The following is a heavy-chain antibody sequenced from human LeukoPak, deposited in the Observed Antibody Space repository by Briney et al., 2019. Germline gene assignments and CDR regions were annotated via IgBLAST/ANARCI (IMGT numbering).Heavy chain of an antibody. D-gene: IGHD3-10*01. CDR2: IYTSGST. CDR3: ARDYSYYYGSGSFDYYYYYMDV. J-gene: IGHJ6*03. V-gene: IGHV4-4*07. CDR1: GGSISSYY. Sequence: SEILSLTCTVSGGSISSYYWSWIRQPAGKGLEWIGRIYTSGSTNYNPSLKSRVTMSVDTSKNQFSLKLSSVTAADTAVYYCARDYSYYYGSGSFDYYYYYMDVWGKGTTVTVSS.